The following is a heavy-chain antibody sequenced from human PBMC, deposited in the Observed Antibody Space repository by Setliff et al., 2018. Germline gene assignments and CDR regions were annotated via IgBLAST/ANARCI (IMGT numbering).Heavy chain of an antibody. J-gene: IGHJ3*02. CDR1: GFTFKTYS. Sequence: ASVKVSCKASGFTFKTYSFSWIRQAPGQGLEWVGWISAQDGNTIYAQNFQGRVTMTADTSTSTAYMELRSLRSDDTAVYYCARGGYSYGYDHGFDIWGQGTMVTVSS. CDR2: ISAQDGNT. D-gene: IGHD5-18*01. CDR3: ARGGYSYGYDHGFDI. V-gene: IGHV1-18*01.